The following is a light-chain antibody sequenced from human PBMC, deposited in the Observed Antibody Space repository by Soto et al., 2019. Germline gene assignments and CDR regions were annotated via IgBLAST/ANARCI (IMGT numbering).Light chain of an antibody. CDR1: ESVGSD. CDR2: DVS. Sequence: ENVLTQSPATLSLSPGEGATLSCRASESVGSDLAWYQQKPGQPPRLLIYDVSGRAIGVPARFSGSGSGTDFTLTISSLEPEDFAVYYCQQRDSWPLTFGGGTKVEIK. J-gene: IGKJ4*01. V-gene: IGKV3-11*01. CDR3: QQRDSWPLT.